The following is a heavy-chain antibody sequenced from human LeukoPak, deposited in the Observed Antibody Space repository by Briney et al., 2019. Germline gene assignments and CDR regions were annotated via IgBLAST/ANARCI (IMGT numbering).Heavy chain of an antibody. CDR1: RLTFSTYA. CDR3: AKDKGRAAAGFDY. J-gene: IGHJ4*02. Sequence: GESLRLSCAASRLTFSTYAMSWVRQAPGKGLEWVSAISGSGGSTYYADSVKGRFTISRDNSKNTLYLQMNSLRVEDTAVYYCAKDKGRAAAGFDYWGQGTLVTVSS. CDR2: ISGSGGST. V-gene: IGHV3-23*01. D-gene: IGHD6-25*01.